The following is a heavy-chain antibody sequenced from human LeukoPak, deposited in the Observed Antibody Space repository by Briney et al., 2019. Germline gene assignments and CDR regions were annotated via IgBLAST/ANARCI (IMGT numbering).Heavy chain of an antibody. CDR3: ARIARFGEDY. CDR1: GFTFSSYS. CDR2: ISSSSSYI. Sequence: KTGGSLRLSCAASGFTFSSYSMNWVRQAPGKGLEWVSSISSSSSYIYYADSVKGRFTISRDNAKNSLYLQMNSLRAEDTAVYYCARIARFGEDYWGQGTLVTVSS. V-gene: IGHV3-21*01. J-gene: IGHJ4*02. D-gene: IGHD3-10*01.